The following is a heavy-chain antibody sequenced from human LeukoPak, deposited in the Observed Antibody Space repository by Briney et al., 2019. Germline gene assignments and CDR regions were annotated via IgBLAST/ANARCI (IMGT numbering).Heavy chain of an antibody. J-gene: IGHJ5*02. CDR1: GNSFGDYY. CDR3: ARGGYYGSGNDFRFDP. Sequence: SETLSPTCTVSGNSFGDYYWSWIRQPAGKGLEWIGRIYTSGSTTYNPSLKSRVTISVDTSKSQFSLKLSSVTAADTAIYYCARGGYYGSGNDFRFDPWGQGTLVTVSS. D-gene: IGHD3-10*01. V-gene: IGHV4-4*07. CDR2: IYTSGST.